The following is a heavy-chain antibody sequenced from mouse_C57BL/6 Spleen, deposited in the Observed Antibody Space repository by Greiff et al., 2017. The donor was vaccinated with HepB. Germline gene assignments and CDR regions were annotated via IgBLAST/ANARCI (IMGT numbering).Heavy chain of an antibody. Sequence: ESGPGLVKPSQSLSLTCSVTGYSITSGYYWNWIRQFPGNKLEWMGYISYDGSNNYNPSLKNRISITRDTSKNQFFLKLNSVTTEDTATYYCAMGDYDGFAYWGQGTLVTVSA. D-gene: IGHD2-4*01. CDR2: ISYDGSN. V-gene: IGHV3-6*01. CDR1: GYSITSGYY. J-gene: IGHJ3*01. CDR3: AMGDYDGFAY.